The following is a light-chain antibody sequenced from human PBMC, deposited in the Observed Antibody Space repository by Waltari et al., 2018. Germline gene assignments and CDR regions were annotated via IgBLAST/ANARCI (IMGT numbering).Light chain of an antibody. CDR1: QGLLDNNGYNY. J-gene: IGKJ5*01. CDR2: VGS. Sequence: DIVMTQSPASLTVTPGESASISCRSSQGLLDNNGYNYLDWYVQKPGQSPQILIYVGSHRASGVPDRFRGSGSGTDFTLKISRVEAEDAGVYYCMEALQGVTFGQGTRLEI. V-gene: IGKV2-28*01. CDR3: MEALQGVT.